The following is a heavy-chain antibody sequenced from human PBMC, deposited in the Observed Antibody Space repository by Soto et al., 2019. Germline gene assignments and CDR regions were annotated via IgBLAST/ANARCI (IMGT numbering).Heavy chain of an antibody. CDR3: ARELAVAGYYYYGMDV. J-gene: IGHJ6*02. Sequence: PGGSLRLSCAASGFPFGDFGMHWLRQAPGKGLEWVAVISYDGSNKYYADSVKGRFTISRDNSKNTLYLQMNSLRAEDTAVYYCARELAVAGYYYYGMDVWGQGTTVTVSS. CDR2: ISYDGSNK. D-gene: IGHD6-19*01. V-gene: IGHV3-30*05. CDR1: GFPFGDFG.